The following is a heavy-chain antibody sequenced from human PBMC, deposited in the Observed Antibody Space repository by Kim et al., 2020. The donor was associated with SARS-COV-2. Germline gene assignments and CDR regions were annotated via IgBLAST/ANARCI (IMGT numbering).Heavy chain of an antibody. D-gene: IGHD2-2*02. V-gene: IGHV3-33*01. J-gene: IGHJ6*02. Sequence: GGSLRLSCAASGFTFSSYGMHWVRQAPGKGLEWVAVIWYDGSNKYYADSVKGRFTISRDNSKNTLYLQMNSLRADDTAVYYCAREGGDCSSTSCYNYYGMAVWGQGDTVSVSS. CDR2: IWYDGSNK. CDR1: GFTFSSYG. CDR3: AREGGDCSSTSCYNYYGMAV.